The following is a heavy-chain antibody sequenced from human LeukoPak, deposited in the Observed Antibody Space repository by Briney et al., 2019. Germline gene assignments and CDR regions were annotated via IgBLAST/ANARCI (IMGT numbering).Heavy chain of an antibody. J-gene: IGHJ4*02. D-gene: IGHD3-22*01. CDR3: AKDRSLTMIVVDY. CDR1: GGSFSGYY. Sequence: PSETLSLTCAVYGGSFSGYYWSWVRQAPGKGLEWVSAISGSGGSTYYADSVKGRFTISGDNSKNTLYLQMNSLRAEDTAVYYCAKDRSLTMIVVDYWGQGTLVTVSS. V-gene: IGHV3-23*01. CDR2: ISGSGGST.